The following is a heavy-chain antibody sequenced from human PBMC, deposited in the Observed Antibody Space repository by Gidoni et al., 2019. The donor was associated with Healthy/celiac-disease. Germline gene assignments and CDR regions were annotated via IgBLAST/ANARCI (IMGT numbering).Heavy chain of an antibody. J-gene: IGHJ6*02. CDR3: ARDGSSSPYYYYYGMDV. CDR2: INSDGSST. D-gene: IGHD6-6*01. Sequence: EVQLVESGGGLVQPGGSLRLSCAASGFTFSSYWMHWVRQAPGKGLVWVSRINSDGSSTSYADSVKGRFTISRDNAKNTLYLQMNSLRAEDTAVYYCARDGSSSPYYYYYGMDVWGQGTTVTVSS. V-gene: IGHV3-74*01. CDR1: GFTFSSYW.